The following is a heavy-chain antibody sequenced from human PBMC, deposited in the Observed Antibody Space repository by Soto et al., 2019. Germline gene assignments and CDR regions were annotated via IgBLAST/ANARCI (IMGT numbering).Heavy chain of an antibody. D-gene: IGHD3-3*01. CDR3: ARGQDYYDFWSGYRHWYFDL. J-gene: IGHJ2*01. CDR1: GFTFSSYE. Sequence: PXGSLRLSCAASGFTFSSYEMNWVRQAPGKGLEWVSYISSSGSTIYYADSVKGRFTISRDNAKNSLYLQMNSLRAEDTAVYHCARGQDYYDFWSGYRHWYFDLWGRGTLVTVSS. V-gene: IGHV3-48*03. CDR2: ISSSGSTI.